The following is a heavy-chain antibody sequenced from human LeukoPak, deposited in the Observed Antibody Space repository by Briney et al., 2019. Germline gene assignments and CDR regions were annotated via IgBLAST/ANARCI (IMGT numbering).Heavy chain of an antibody. J-gene: IGHJ4*02. CDR2: IYHSGST. D-gene: IGHD3-22*01. CDR1: GGSISSGGYY. CDR3: AREYYESSDYYSHFDY. Sequence: KASQTLSLTCTVSGGSISSGGYYWSWIRQPPGKGLEWIGYIYHSGSTYYNPSLKSRVTISVDRSKNQFSLNLSSVTAADTAVYYCAREYYESSDYYSHFDYWGQGTLVTVSS. V-gene: IGHV4-30-2*01.